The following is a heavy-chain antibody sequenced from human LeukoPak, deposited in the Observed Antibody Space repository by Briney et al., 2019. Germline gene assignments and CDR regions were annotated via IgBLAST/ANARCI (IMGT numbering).Heavy chain of an antibody. J-gene: IGHJ3*02. CDR3: ARDKDGYNAFDI. V-gene: IGHV3-21*01. Sequence: GGSLRLSCAASGFTFSSYSMNGVRQAPGKGLEWVSSISSSSSYIYYADSVKGRFTISRDNAKNSLYLQMNSLRAEDTAVYYCARDKDGYNAFDIWGQGTMVTVSS. D-gene: IGHD5-24*01. CDR1: GFTFSSYS. CDR2: ISSSSSYI.